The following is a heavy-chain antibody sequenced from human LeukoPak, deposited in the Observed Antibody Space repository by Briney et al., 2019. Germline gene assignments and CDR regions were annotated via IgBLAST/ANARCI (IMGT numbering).Heavy chain of an antibody. CDR1: GLSFSNAW. CDR3: TAYTEFFPF. V-gene: IGHV3-15*01. J-gene: IGHJ4*02. CDR2: IKSKTDGGTI. Sequence: NTGGSLRLSCAASGLSFSNAWMSWVRQAPGKGLEWVGRIKSKTDGGTIDYAAPVKGRFTISRDDSKNTLNLQMNSLRSEDTAVYYCTAYTEFFPFWGQGTLVTVSS. D-gene: IGHD1-1*01.